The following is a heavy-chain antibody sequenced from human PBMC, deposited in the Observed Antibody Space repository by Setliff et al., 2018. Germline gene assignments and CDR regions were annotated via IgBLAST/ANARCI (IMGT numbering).Heavy chain of an antibody. CDR3: ARDLDSQEAAAGSRKHYYGMDV. Sequence: GASVKVSCKASGYTFTDYYMHWVRHAPGQGLEWMGWINPKSGGTNYAQKFQGWVTLTRDTSISTVYMDLSSLKSDDTAVYYCARDLDSQEAAAGSRKHYYGMDVWGQGTTVAVSS. CDR1: GYTFTDYY. J-gene: IGHJ6*02. D-gene: IGHD6-13*01. CDR2: INPKSGGT. V-gene: IGHV1-2*04.